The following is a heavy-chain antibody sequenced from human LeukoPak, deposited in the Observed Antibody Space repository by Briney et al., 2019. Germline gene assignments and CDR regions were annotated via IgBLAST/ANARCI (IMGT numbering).Heavy chain of an antibody. Sequence: PGGSLRLSCAASGFTVSSNYMSWVRQAPGKGLEWVSVIYSGGSTYYADSVKGRFTISRDNSKNTLYLQMNSLRAEDTAVYYCARVQYGDPRYYYYYMDVWGKGTTVTVSS. CDR1: GFTVSSNY. V-gene: IGHV3-66*02. D-gene: IGHD4-17*01. CDR2: IYSGGST. J-gene: IGHJ6*03. CDR3: ARVQYGDPRYYYYYMDV.